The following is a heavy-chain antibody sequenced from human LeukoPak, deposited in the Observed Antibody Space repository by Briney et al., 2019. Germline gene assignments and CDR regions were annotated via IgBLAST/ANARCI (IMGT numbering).Heavy chain of an antibody. J-gene: IGHJ4*02. Sequence: SVKVSCKASGGTFSSYAISWVRQAPGQGLEWMGGIIPIFGTANYAQKFQGRVTITTDESTSTAYMELSSLRSEDTAVYYCAKDWGGGDYDFGYWGQGTLVTVSS. CDR1: GGTFSSYA. CDR2: IIPIFGTA. D-gene: IGHD4-17*01. V-gene: IGHV1-69*05. CDR3: AKDWGGGDYDFGY.